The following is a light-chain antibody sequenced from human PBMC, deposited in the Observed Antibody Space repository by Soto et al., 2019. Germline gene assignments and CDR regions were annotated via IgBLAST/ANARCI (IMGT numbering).Light chain of an antibody. J-gene: IGKJ2*01. CDR1: QSISSW. Sequence: DIQMTQSPSTLSASVGDRVTITCRSSQSISSWLAWYQQKPGKAPNLLIYKASSLESGVPSRFSGSGSGTEFTLTISSLQPDDFATYYCQQYNSYPYTCGPGTKLEIK. CDR3: QQYNSYPYT. V-gene: IGKV1-5*03. CDR2: KAS.